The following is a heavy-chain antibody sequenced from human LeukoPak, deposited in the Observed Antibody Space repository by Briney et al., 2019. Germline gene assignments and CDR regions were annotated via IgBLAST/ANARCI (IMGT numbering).Heavy chain of an antibody. CDR2: ISAYNGNT. D-gene: IGHD6-13*01. V-gene: IGHV1-18*01. J-gene: IGHJ4*02. CDR1: VYIFTSYG. CDR3: ARVGFMAAACTPCDY. Sequence: ASVKVSCKACVYIFTSYGISGVRHAAGQGLEWMGWISAYNGNTNSAQKLEGRVTMTTDTSTSTAYMELRSLRSDDTAVYYCARVGFMAAACTPCDYWGQGTLVTVSS.